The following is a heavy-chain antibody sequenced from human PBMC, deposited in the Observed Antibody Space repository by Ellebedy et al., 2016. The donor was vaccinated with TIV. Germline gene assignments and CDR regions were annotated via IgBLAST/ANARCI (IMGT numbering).Heavy chain of an antibody. J-gene: IGHJ6*02. D-gene: IGHD2-21*01. CDR3: ARAGGILWDRLYYYGMDV. V-gene: IGHV3-11*06. Sequence: GRFTISRDNAKNSLYLQMNSLRAEDTAVYYCARAGGILWDRLYYYGMDVWGQGTTVTVSS.